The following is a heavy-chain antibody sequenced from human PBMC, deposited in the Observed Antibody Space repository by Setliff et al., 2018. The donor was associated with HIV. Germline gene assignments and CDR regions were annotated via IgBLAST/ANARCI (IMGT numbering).Heavy chain of an antibody. CDR2: IYISGST. Sequence: PSETLSLTCTVSGDSISSYYWTWIRQPAGQGLEWIGRIYISGSTKYNPSIKSRVTMSVDTSKNQFSLRLSSVTAADTAMYYCAMQGSSYFEYWGRGTLVTVSS. V-gene: IGHV4-4*07. J-gene: IGHJ4*02. CDR3: AMQGSSYFEY. CDR1: GDSISSYY. D-gene: IGHD6-6*01.